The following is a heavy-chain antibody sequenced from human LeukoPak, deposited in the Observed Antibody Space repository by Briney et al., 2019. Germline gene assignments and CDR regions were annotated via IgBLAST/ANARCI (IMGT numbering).Heavy chain of an antibody. CDR1: GGSFSGYY. V-gene: IGHV4-34*01. D-gene: IGHD3-9*01. J-gene: IGHJ4*02. Sequence: SETLSLTCAVYGGSFSGYYWSWIRQPPGKGLEWIGEINHSGSTNYNPSLKSRVTISVDTSKNQFSLKLSSVTAADTAVYYCARVFSLRYFDSLLWEPQLIFDYWGQGTLVTVSS. CDR3: ARVFSLRYFDSLLWEPQLIFDY. CDR2: INHSGST.